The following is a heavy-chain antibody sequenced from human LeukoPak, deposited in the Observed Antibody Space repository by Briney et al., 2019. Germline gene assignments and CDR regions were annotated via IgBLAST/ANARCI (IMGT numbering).Heavy chain of an antibody. CDR2: IIPILGIA. V-gene: IGHV1-69*04. J-gene: IGHJ4*02. D-gene: IGHD6-13*01. CDR1: GGTFSSYA. Sequence: VASVTVSCKASGGTFSSYAISWVRQAPGQGLEWMGRIIPILGIANYAQRFQGRVTITADKSTSTAYMELSSLRSDDTAMYYCARARLPYSSSWYHFDYWGQGTLGTVSS. CDR3: ARARLPYSSSWYHFDY.